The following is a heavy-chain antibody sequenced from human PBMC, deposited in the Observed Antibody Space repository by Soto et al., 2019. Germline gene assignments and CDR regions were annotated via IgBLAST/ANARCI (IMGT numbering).Heavy chain of an antibody. Sequence: PSETLSLTCAVSGGSISSGGYSWSWIRQPPGKGLEWIGYIYHSGSTYYNPSLKSRVSMSVDTSKNHFSLKLSSVTAADTAVYYCARVQYYYASGSYKWFDPWGQGTLVTVSS. D-gene: IGHD3-10*01. CDR2: IYHSGST. J-gene: IGHJ5*02. V-gene: IGHV4-30-2*01. CDR1: GGSISSGGYS. CDR3: ARVQYYYASGSYKWFDP.